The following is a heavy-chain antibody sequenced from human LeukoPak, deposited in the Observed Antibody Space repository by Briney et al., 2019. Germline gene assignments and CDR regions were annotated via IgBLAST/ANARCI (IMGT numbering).Heavy chain of an antibody. CDR2: ISYDGSDE. CDR3: ARDRRVDHPSHYSDY. D-gene: IGHD1-14*01. J-gene: IGHJ4*02. V-gene: IGHV3-30*04. Sequence: GGSLRLSCVASGLAFSSYSMHWVRQAPGKGLEWVGVISYDGSDEYYTDSVKGRFTISRDNSKNTLYLQMNSLRAEDTAVYYCARDRRVDHPSHYSDYWGQGTLVTVSS. CDR1: GLAFSSYS.